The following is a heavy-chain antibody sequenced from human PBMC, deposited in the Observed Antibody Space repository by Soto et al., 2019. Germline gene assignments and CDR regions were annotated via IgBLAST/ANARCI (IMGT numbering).Heavy chain of an antibody. Sequence: ASVKVSCKASGYTFTSYGISWVRQAPGQGLDWMGWISAFIGKPKYAQDLQGRVTMTTDTSTSTAYMELRSLRSDDTAVYYCAWFSGGRYNTYYIYYGMDVWGQGTTVTVSS. CDR3: AWFSGGRYNTYYIYYGMDV. D-gene: IGHD1-26*01. CDR1: GYTFTSYG. CDR2: ISAFIGKP. J-gene: IGHJ6*02. V-gene: IGHV1-18*01.